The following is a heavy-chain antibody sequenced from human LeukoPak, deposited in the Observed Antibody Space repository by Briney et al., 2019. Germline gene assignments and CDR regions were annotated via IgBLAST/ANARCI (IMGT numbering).Heavy chain of an antibody. CDR2: IYYSGST. D-gene: IGHD3-22*01. CDR3: ARHGDYYDSSGYDY. J-gene: IGHJ4*02. V-gene: IGHV4-39*01. Sequence: SETLSLTCTVSGGSISSSSYYWGWIRQPPGKGLEWIGSIYYSGSTYYNPSLKSRVTISVDTSKNQSSPKLSSVTTADTAVYYCARHGDYYDSSGYDYWGQGTLVTVSS. CDR1: GGSISSSSYY.